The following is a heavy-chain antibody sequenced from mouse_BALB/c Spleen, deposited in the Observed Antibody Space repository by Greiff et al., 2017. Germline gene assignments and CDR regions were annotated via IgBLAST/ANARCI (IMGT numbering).Heavy chain of an antibody. V-gene: IGHV5-12-2*01. J-gene: IGHJ1*01. CDR3: ARQGGYYWYFDV. CDR2: ISNGGGST. D-gene: IGHD1-1*02. Sequence: EVKLVESGGGLVQPGGSLKLSCAASGFTFSSYTMSWVRQTPEKRLEWVAYISNGGGSTYYPDTVKGRFTISRDNAKNTLYLQMSSLKSEDTAMYYCARQGGYYWYFDVWGAGTTVTVSS. CDR1: GFTFSSYT.